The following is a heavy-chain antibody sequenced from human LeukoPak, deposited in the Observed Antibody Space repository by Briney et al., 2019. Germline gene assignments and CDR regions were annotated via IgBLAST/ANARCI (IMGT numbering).Heavy chain of an antibody. Sequence: ASVKVSCKASGYTFTSYDINWVRQATGQGLEWMGWMNPNSGNTGYAQKFQGRVTMTRNTSISTAYMELSSLRSEDTALYYCARAALYYSGSYLGHFDYWGQGTLVTVSS. CDR2: MNPNSGNT. CDR1: GYTFTSYD. V-gene: IGHV1-8*01. D-gene: IGHD1-26*01. J-gene: IGHJ4*02. CDR3: ARAALYYSGSYLGHFDY.